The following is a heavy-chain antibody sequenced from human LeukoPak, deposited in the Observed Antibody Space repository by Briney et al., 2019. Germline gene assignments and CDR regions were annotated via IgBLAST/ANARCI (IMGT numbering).Heavy chain of an antibody. V-gene: IGHV3-23*01. CDR2: ISGSGDST. J-gene: IGHJ4*02. Sequence: GGTLRLSCAASGFTFSSYGMSWVRQAPGKGLEWVSFISGSGDSTYYTDSVKGRFTISRDNSKNTLYLQMSSLRAEDTAVYYCAKDRLSSSWYGDYYFDYWGQGTLVTVSS. CDR3: AKDRLSSSWYGDYYFDY. D-gene: IGHD6-13*01. CDR1: GFTFSSYG.